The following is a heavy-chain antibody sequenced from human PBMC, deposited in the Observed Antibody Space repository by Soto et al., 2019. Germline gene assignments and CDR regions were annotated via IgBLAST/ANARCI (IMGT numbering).Heavy chain of an antibody. Sequence: GGSLRLSCAASGFTFSSYSMNWVRQAPGKGLEWVSYISSSSSTIYYADSVKGRFTISRDNAKNSLYLQMNSLRDEDTAVYYCARGLSPNPVWFGDPTAQYYYYGMDVWGQGTTVTVSS. CDR3: ARGLSPNPVWFGDPTAQYYYYGMDV. CDR1: GFTFSSYS. D-gene: IGHD3-10*01. V-gene: IGHV3-48*02. CDR2: ISSSSSTI. J-gene: IGHJ6*02.